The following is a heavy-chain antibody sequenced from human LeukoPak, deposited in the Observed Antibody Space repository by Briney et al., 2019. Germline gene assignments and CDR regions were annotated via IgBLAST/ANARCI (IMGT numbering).Heavy chain of an antibody. V-gene: IGHV5-51*01. J-gene: IGHJ4*02. D-gene: IGHD3-10*01. Sequence: GESLKISCKGSGYSFTSYWIGWVRQMPGKGLEWMGIIYPGDSDTRYSPSFQGQVTISADKSISTAYLQWSSLKASDTAMYYCARIGSGSYYNALIDYWGQGTPVTVSS. CDR1: GYSFTSYW. CDR2: IYPGDSDT. CDR3: ARIGSGSYYNALIDY.